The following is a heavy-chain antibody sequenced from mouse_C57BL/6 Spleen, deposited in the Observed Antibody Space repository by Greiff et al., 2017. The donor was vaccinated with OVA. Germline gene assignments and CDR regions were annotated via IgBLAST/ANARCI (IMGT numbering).Heavy chain of an antibody. V-gene: IGHV5-17*01. D-gene: IGHD2-4*01. CDR3: ARSDYDPYAMDY. J-gene: IGHJ4*01. Sequence: EVKLMESGGGLVKPGGSLKLSCAASGFTFSDYGMHWVRQAPEKGLEWVAYISSGSSTIYYADTVKGRFTISRDNAKNTLFRQMTSLRSEDTAMYYCARSDYDPYAMDYWGQGTSVTVSS. CDR2: ISSGSSTI. CDR1: GFTFSDYG.